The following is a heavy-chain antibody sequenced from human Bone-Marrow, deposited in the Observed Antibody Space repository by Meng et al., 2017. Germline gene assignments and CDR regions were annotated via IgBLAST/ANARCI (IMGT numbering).Heavy chain of an antibody. J-gene: IGHJ3*02. CDR2: IYYSGST. CDR1: GGSISSDY. D-gene: IGHD3-22*01. V-gene: IGHV4-59*01. Sequence: SETLSLTCTVSGGSISSDYWSWIRQPPGKGLEWSGYIYYSGSTNYNSSLKSRVTISVDTSKNQFSLKLSSVTAADTAVYYCASNYHSSGYSSWHAFDIWGQGTMVTVSS. CDR3: ASNYHSSGYSSWHAFDI.